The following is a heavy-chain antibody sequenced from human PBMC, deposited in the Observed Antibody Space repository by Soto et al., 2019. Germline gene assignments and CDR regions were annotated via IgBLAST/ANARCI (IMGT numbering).Heavy chain of an antibody. CDR1: GFTFSSYG. CDR2: IKQDGSEK. Sequence: GGSLRLSCAASGFTFSSYGMHWVRQAPGKGLEWVANIKQDGSEKYYVDSVKGRFTISRDNVKNSLYLQMNSLRVEDTAVYYCATYTDFYDRSGHYSHAFEMWGQGTMVTVSS. D-gene: IGHD3-22*01. V-gene: IGHV3-7*01. J-gene: IGHJ3*02. CDR3: ATYTDFYDRSGHYSHAFEM.